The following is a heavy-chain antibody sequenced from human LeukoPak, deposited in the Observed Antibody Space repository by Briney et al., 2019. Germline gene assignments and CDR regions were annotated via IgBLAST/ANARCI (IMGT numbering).Heavy chain of an antibody. Sequence: SQTLSLTCTVSAGSINSGDYYWRWVRQPAGKGLEWIGRIYSPGTNYNYHPSLKSRVTISIDTSKNQFSLKLTSVTAADTAVYYCARGIGTSYDSSRDAFDIWGQGTMVTVSS. J-gene: IGHJ3*02. V-gene: IGHV4-61*02. CDR1: AGSINSGDYY. D-gene: IGHD3-22*01. CDR3: ARGIGTSYDSSRDAFDI. CDR2: IYSPGT.